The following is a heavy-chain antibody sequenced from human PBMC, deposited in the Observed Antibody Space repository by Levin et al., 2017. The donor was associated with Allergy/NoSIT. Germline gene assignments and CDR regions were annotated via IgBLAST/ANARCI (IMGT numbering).Heavy chain of an antibody. CDR1: GFTFRSYA. CDR2: ISYDGSNK. D-gene: IGHD2-2*01. J-gene: IGHJ4*02. Sequence: GGSLRLSCAASGFTFRSYAMHWVRQAPGKGLEWVAVISYDGSNKYYADSVKGRSTISRDNSKNTLYLQMNSLRAEDTAVYYCARDGYGYCSSTSCSYYFGYWGQRRLVTVSS. V-gene: IGHV3-30-3*01. CDR3: ARDGYGYCSSTSCSYYFGY.